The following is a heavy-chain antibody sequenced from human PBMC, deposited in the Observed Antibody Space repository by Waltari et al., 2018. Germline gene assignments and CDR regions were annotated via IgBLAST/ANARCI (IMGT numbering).Heavy chain of an antibody. J-gene: IGHJ3*02. CDR3: ARQTLWFGELQNAFDI. V-gene: IGHV4-39*01. CDR1: GGYISSSSYY. CDR2: IYYSGST. D-gene: IGHD3-10*01. Sequence: QLQLQESGPGLVKPSETLSLTCPVSGGYISSSSYYWGWIRQPPGKGLEWIGSIYYSGSTYYNPSLKSRVTISVDTSKNQFSLKLSSVTAADTAVYYCARQTLWFGELQNAFDIWGQGTMVTVSS.